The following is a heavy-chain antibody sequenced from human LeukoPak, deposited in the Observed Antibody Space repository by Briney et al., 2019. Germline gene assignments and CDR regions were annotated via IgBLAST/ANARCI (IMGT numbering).Heavy chain of an antibody. V-gene: IGHV3-7*01. CDR1: GFTFSSYW. J-gene: IGHJ4*02. CDR2: IKVDGSEK. Sequence: QAGGSLRLSCAASGFTFSSYWMNWVRQAPGKGLEWVANIKVDGSEKNYGDSMKGRFTISRDNAKNCLYLQMNSLRVEDTAVYYCGRGLPGAFSGLYYWGQGTLVTVSS. D-gene: IGHD2-2*01. CDR3: GRGLPGAFSGLYY.